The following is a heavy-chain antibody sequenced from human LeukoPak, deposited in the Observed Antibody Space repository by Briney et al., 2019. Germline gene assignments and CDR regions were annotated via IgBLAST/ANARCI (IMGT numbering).Heavy chain of an antibody. Sequence: SVKLSCKASGGTFSSYAISWVRQAPGQGLEWMGGIIPIFGTANYAQKFQGRVTITADESTSTAYMELSSLRSEDTAVYYCARDLLYYDSSGPFDYWGQGTLVTVSS. CDR2: IIPIFGTA. CDR1: GGTFSSYA. V-gene: IGHV1-69*13. J-gene: IGHJ4*02. CDR3: ARDLLYYDSSGPFDY. D-gene: IGHD3-22*01.